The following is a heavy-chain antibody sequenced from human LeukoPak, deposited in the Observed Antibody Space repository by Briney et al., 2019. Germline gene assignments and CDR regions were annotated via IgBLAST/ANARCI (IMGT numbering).Heavy chain of an antibody. Sequence: PSETLSLTCTVSGGSISSGDYYWSWIRQHPGKGLEWIGYIYYSGSTYYNPSLKSRVTISVDTSKNQFSLKLSSVTAADTAVYYCARDGVGYDSSGYPDYWGQGTLVTVSS. CDR3: ARDGVGYDSSGYPDY. CDR2: IYYSGST. CDR1: GGSISSGDYY. J-gene: IGHJ4*02. V-gene: IGHV4-31*03. D-gene: IGHD3-22*01.